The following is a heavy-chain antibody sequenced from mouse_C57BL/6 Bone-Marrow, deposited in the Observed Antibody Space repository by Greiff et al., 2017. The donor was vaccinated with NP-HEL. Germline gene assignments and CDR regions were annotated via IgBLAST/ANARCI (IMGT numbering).Heavy chain of an antibody. CDR1: GYTFTSYW. V-gene: IGHV1-55*01. CDR2: IYPGSGST. CDR3: ARSGGSSYGWYFDV. J-gene: IGHJ1*03. Sequence: QVQLQQSGAELVKPGASVKMSCKASGYTFTSYWITWVKQRPGQGLEWIGDIYPGSGSTNYNEKFKSKATLTVDTSSSTAYMQPSSLTSEDSAVYYCARSGGSSYGWYFDVWGTGTTVTVSS. D-gene: IGHD1-1*01.